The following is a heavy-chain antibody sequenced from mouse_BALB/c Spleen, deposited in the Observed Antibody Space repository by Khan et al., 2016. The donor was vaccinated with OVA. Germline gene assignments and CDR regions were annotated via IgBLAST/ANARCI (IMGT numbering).Heavy chain of an antibody. CDR3: ARSNYYGSGLYAMDY. J-gene: IGHJ4*01. CDR1: GYTFTSYW. Sequence: DLAKPGASVKLSCKASGYTFTSYWINWIKQRPGQGLEWVGHIGPGSGNTYYNELFNGKATLTVDTSSRTAYIQLSSLSSDDSAVFFCARSNYYGSGLYAMDYWGQGTSVTVSS. CDR2: IGPGSGNT. V-gene: IGHV1S41*01. D-gene: IGHD1-1*01.